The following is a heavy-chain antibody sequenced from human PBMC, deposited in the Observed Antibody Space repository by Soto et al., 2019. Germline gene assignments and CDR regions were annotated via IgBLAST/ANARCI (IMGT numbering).Heavy chain of an antibody. CDR3: ARDFDRSYSSAWF. CDR1: GFIFSTYA. D-gene: IGHD6-19*01. V-gene: IGHV3-30-3*01. CDR2: ISYDGSNK. Sequence: QVQLVESGGGVVQPGRSLRLSCAASGFIFSTYAMHWVRQAPGKGLEWVAVISYDGSNKYYADSVKGRFTISRDNFKNTLYLQMISLRADDTAVYYCARDFDRSYSSAWFWGQGTLVTVSS. J-gene: IGHJ4*02.